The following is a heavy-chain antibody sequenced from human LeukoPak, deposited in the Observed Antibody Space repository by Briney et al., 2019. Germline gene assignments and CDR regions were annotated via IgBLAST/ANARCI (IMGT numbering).Heavy chain of an antibody. J-gene: IGHJ4*02. Sequence: WASVKVSCTASGYTFTSYGISWVRQAPGQGLEWMGWISPYNGNTNYAQKLQGRVTMTTDTSTSTAYMDLRSLRSDDTAVYYCARGIAVAVRFDCWGQGTLVTVSS. CDR1: GYTFTSYG. V-gene: IGHV1-18*01. CDR2: ISPYNGNT. D-gene: IGHD6-19*01. CDR3: ARGIAVAVRFDC.